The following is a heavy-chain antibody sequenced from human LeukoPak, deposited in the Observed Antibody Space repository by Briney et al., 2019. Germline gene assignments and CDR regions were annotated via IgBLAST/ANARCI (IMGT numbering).Heavy chain of an antibody. CDR2: INPNSGDT. V-gene: IGHV1-2*02. D-gene: IGHD3-22*01. Sequence: ASVKVSCKASGYTFTGYFIHWVRQAPGQGLEWMGWINPNSGDTNYAQKFQGRVTMTRDTSISTAYMELSRLRSDDTAVYYCARDERYDSSGYPFDYWGQGTPVTVSS. J-gene: IGHJ4*02. CDR3: ARDERYDSSGYPFDY. CDR1: GYTFTGYF.